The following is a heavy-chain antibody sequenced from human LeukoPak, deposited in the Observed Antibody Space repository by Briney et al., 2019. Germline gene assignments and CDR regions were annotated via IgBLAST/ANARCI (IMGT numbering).Heavy chain of an antibody. J-gene: IGHJ4*02. CDR3: ARDPSGYYYFDY. Sequence: ASVKVSCKASGYTFTNYYMHWVRQAPGQGLEWMGIINPSIGTTTYPQKVQGRVTMTRDTSTRTVYMELSSLRSEDTAVYYCARDPSGYYYFDYWGRGTLVTVSS. CDR1: GYTFTNYY. V-gene: IGHV1-46*01. D-gene: IGHD3-22*01. CDR2: INPSIGTT.